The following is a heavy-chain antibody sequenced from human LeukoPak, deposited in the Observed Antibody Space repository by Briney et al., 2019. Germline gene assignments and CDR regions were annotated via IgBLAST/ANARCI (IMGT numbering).Heavy chain of an antibody. D-gene: IGHD3-10*01. Sequence: SETLSLTCAVYGGSFSGYYWSWIRQPPGKGLEWIGEINHSGSTNYNPSLKSRVTISVDTNKNQFSLKLRNVTAADAAVYYCARHLRLLCFGELLFRYFDLWGRGTLVTVSS. J-gene: IGHJ2*01. CDR2: INHSGST. CDR3: ARHLRLLCFGELLFRYFDL. V-gene: IGHV4-34*01. CDR1: GGSFSGYY.